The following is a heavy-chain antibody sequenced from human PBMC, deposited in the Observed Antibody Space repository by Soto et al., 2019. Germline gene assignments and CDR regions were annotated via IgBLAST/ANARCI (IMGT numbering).Heavy chain of an antibody. Sequence: QVQLVESGGGVVQPGRSLRLSCAASGFTFSSYAMHWVRQAPGKGLEWVAVISYDGSNKYYADSVKGRFTISRDNSKNTLYLQMNSLGAEDTAVYYCARDRVVVVVAAAPRPGFDPWGQGTLVTVSS. D-gene: IGHD2-15*01. CDR3: ARDRVVVVVAAAPRPGFDP. J-gene: IGHJ5*02. CDR2: ISYDGSNK. V-gene: IGHV3-30-3*01. CDR1: GFTFSSYA.